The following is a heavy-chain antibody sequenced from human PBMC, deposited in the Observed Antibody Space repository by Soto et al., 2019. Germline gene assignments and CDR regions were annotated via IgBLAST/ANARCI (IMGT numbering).Heavy chain of an antibody. V-gene: IGHV3-15*01. CDR2: IKSKTDGGTT. D-gene: IGHD3-9*01. CDR3: TTDNYDILTGYYPDAFDI. J-gene: IGHJ3*02. CDR1: GFTFSNAW. Sequence: GGSLRLSCAASGFTFSNAWMSWVRQAPGKGLEWVGRIKSKTDGGTTDYAAPVKGRFTISRDDSKNTLYLQMNSLKTEDTAVYYRTTDNYDILTGYYPDAFDIWGQGTMVTVSS.